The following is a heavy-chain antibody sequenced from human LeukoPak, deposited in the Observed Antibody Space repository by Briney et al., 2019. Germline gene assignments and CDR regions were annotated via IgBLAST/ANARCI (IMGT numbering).Heavy chain of an antibody. CDR1: GFTFSSYG. J-gene: IGHJ4*02. Sequence: PGGSLRLSCAASGFTFSSYGVHWVRQAPGKGLEWVAVIWYDGSNKYYADSVKGRFTISRDNSKNTLYLQMNSLRAEDTAVYYCAKDLYYYDSSGYYLSLDYWGQGTLVTVSS. V-gene: IGHV3-33*06. CDR3: AKDLYYYDSSGYYLSLDY. D-gene: IGHD3-22*01. CDR2: IWYDGSNK.